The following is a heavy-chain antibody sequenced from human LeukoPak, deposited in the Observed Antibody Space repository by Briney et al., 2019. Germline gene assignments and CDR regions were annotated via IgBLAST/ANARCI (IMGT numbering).Heavy chain of an antibody. V-gene: IGHV3-53*01. J-gene: IGHJ4*02. CDR1: GFTVSSNY. Sequence: GGSLRLSCAASGFTVSSNYMSWARQAPGKGLEWVSVIYSGGSTYYADSVKGRFTISRDNSKNTLYLQMNSLRAEDTAVYYCARAPIYSSGTDFDYWGQGTLVTVSS. D-gene: IGHD6-25*01. CDR3: ARAPIYSSGTDFDY. CDR2: IYSGGST.